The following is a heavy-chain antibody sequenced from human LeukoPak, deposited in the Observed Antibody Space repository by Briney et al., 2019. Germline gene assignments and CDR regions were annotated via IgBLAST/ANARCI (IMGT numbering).Heavy chain of an antibody. V-gene: IGHV3-30*19. D-gene: IGHD2-21*02. J-gene: IGHJ3*02. CDR3: ARGQHRVTYSDDAFDI. Sequence: GGSLRLSCAASGFTFSSYGMHWVRQAPGKGLEWVAVISYHGSNKFYADSVKGRFTISRDNSKNTLYLQMNSLRGEDTAVYYCARGQHRVTYSDDAFDIWGQGTMVSVSS. CDR2: ISYHGSNK. CDR1: GFTFSSYG.